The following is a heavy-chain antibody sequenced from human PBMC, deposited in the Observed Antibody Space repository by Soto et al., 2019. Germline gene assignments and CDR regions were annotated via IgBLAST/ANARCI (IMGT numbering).Heavy chain of an antibody. Sequence: PGGSLRLSCAASGFTFSSYAMSWVRQAPGKGLERVSAISGSGGSTYYADSVKGRFTISRDNSKNTLYLQMNSLRAEDTAVYYCAKDLRRYFDWLPETPDAFDIWGQGTMVTVSS. CDR1: GFTFSSYA. J-gene: IGHJ3*02. V-gene: IGHV3-23*01. D-gene: IGHD3-9*01. CDR3: AKDLRRYFDWLPETPDAFDI. CDR2: ISGSGGST.